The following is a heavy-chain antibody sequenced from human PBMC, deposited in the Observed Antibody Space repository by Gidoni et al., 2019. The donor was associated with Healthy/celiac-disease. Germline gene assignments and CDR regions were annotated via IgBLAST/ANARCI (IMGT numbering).Heavy chain of an antibody. D-gene: IGHD2-2*01. V-gene: IGHV3-15*01. CDR3: TTDAGYCSSTSCYDFDY. CDR2: IKSKTDGGTT. Sequence: EVQLVESGGGLVKPGGSLRLSCAAYGFTFSNAWMSWVRQAPGKGLEWVGRIKSKTDGGTTDYAAPVKGRFTISRDDSKNTLYLQMNSLKTEDTAVYYCTTDAGYCSSTSCYDFDYWGQGTLVTVSS. J-gene: IGHJ4*02. CDR1: GFTFSNAW.